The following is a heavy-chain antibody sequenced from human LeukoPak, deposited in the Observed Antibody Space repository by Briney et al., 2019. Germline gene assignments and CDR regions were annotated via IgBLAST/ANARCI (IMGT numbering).Heavy chain of an antibody. CDR1: GFTFSDYY. D-gene: IGHD4-17*01. CDR3: ARGTVTTEFAY. CDR2: ISSSGTTI. V-gene: IGHV3-11*04. Sequence: GGSLRLFCAASGFTFSDYYMGWIRQAPGKGLDWVSYISSSGTTIYYADSVKGRFTISRDNAKNSLSLQMNSLRAEDTAVYYCARGTVTTEFAYWGQGTLVTVSS. J-gene: IGHJ4*02.